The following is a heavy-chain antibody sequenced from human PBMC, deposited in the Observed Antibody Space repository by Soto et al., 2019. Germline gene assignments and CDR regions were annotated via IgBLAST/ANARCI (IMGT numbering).Heavy chain of an antibody. J-gene: IGHJ5*02. CDR2: IYHRGSS. D-gene: IGHD3-10*01. Sequence: PSETLSLTCTVSGDSISSGDYYWSWIRQPPGKGLEWIGYIYHRGSSYYNPSLKTGVTLSVDTSNNQFSLKMTSVTAADTALYFCARYYRDRGWFDPWGQGTLVTVSS. CDR3: ARYYRDRGWFDP. V-gene: IGHV4-30-4*01. CDR1: GDSISSGDYY.